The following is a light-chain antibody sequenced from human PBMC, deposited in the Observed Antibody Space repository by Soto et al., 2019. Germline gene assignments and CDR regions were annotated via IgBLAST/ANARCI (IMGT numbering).Light chain of an antibody. CDR2: GAS. Sequence: EIVLTQSPGTLSLSPGERATLSCRASQSVSSSYLAWYQQKPGQAPRLLIYGASSKATGIPDRFIGSGSGTDFTLTISRLEPEDFAVYYGQQYDNSPLTFGGGTKVEIK. CDR1: QSVSSSY. CDR3: QQYDNSPLT. J-gene: IGKJ4*01. V-gene: IGKV3-20*01.